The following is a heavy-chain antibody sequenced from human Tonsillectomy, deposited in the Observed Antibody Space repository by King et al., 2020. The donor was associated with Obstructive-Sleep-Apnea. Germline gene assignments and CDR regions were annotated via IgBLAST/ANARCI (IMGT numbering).Heavy chain of an antibody. V-gene: IGHV4-39*01. Sequence: QLQESGPGLVKPSETLSLTCTVSGGSISSSSYYWGWIRQPPGKGLEWIGSIYYSGSTYYNPSLKSRVTISVDTSKNQFSLKLSSVTAADTAVYYCATDLGYQGYFDYWGQGTLVTVSS. D-gene: IGHD2-2*01. CDR1: GGSISSSSYY. J-gene: IGHJ4*02. CDR3: ATDLGYQGYFDY. CDR2: IYYSGST.